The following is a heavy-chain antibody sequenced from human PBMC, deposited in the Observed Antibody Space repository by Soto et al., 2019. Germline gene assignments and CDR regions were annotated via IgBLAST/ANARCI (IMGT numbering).Heavy chain of an antibody. CDR2: INAGNGNT. Sequence: ASVKVSCKASGYTFTSYAMHWVRQAPGQRLEWMGWINAGNGNTKYSQKFQGRVTITRDTSASTAYMELSSLRSEDTAVYYCSSRSVVAATGSYYYGMDVSGQGTTVTVSS. V-gene: IGHV1-3*01. D-gene: IGHD2-15*01. CDR3: SSRSVVAATGSYYYGMDV. CDR1: GYTFTSYA. J-gene: IGHJ6*02.